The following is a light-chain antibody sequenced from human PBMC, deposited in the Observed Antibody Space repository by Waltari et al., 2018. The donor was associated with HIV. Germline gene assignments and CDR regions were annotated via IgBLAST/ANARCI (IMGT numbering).Light chain of an antibody. CDR1: SSDVGSYNL. CDR2: EVS. V-gene: IGLV2-23*02. CDR3: CSYAGSVV. Sequence: QSALTQPASVSGSPGQSITIYCTGTSSDVGSYNLVSWYQPHPGKAPKLMIYEVSKRPSGVSNRFSGSKSGNTASLTISGLQAEDEADYYCCSYAGSVVFGGGTKLTVL. J-gene: IGLJ2*01.